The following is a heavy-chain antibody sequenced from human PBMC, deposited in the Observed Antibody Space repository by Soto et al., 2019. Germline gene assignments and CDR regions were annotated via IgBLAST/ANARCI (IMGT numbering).Heavy chain of an antibody. CDR2: INHSGST. D-gene: IGHD6-19*01. V-gene: IGHV4-34*01. CDR3: ARGQWLVSGDYYYYYGMDV. CDR1: GGSFSGYY. J-gene: IGHJ6*02. Sequence: QVQLQQWGAGLLKPSETLSLTCAVYGGSFSGYYWSWIRQPPGKGLEWVGEINHSGSTNYNPSLKRRVTISVDTSKNQFSLKLSSVTAADTAVYYCARGQWLVSGDYYYYYGMDVWGQGTTVTVSS.